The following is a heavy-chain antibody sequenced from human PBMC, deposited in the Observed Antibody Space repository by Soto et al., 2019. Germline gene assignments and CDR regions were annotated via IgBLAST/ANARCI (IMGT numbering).Heavy chain of an antibody. D-gene: IGHD2-2*02. CDR3: ARDSGYCSSTSCYTRENYYYYYMDV. CDR1: GGTFSSYT. Sequence: SVKVSSKASGGTFSSYTISWVRQAPGQGLELMGRIIPILGIANYAQKFQGRVTITADKSTSTAYMELSSLRSEDTAVYYCARDSGYCSSTSCYTRENYYYYYMDVWGKGTTATVS. V-gene: IGHV1-69*04. CDR2: IIPILGIA. J-gene: IGHJ6*03.